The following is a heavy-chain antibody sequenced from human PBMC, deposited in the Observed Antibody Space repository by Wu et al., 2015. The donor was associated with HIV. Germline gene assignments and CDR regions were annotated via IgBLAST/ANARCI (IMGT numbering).Heavy chain of an antibody. Sequence: QMQLVQSGPEVKKPGTSVKVSCKASGFTFTSSAMQWVRQARGQRLEWIGWIVVGSGNTNYAQKFQGRVLMTTNTSTNMASMELRSLRSDDTAVYYCARQSGESSSQAAYFDHWGQGTLVSVFS. CDR1: GFTFTSSA. J-gene: IGHJ4*02. D-gene: IGHD6-13*01. CDR3: ARQSGESSSQAAYFDH. CDR2: IVVGSGNT. V-gene: IGHV1-58*02.